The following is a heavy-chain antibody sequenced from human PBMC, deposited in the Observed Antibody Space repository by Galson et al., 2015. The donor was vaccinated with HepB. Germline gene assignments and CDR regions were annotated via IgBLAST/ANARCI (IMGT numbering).Heavy chain of an antibody. D-gene: IGHD3-10*02. CDR3: ARDPETIAHVGAPMFSPSDG. Sequence: SLRLSCAASGFTFSNYWMSWVRQAPGKGLEWVADINQDGGVKYYVASVKGRFTISRDNAKNSLFLQMNSLRAEDTALYYCARDPETIAHVGAPMFSPSDGWGQGTLVTVSS. V-gene: IGHV3-7*01. J-gene: IGHJ4*02. CDR2: INQDGGVK. CDR1: GFTFSNYW.